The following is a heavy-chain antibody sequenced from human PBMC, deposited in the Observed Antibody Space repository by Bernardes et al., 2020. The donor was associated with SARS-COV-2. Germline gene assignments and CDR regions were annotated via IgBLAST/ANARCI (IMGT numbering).Heavy chain of an antibody. CDR1: GYTFTSFD. V-gene: IGHV1-8*01. CDR3: ARGYVGG. J-gene: IGHJ4*02. Sequence: SVKVSCKTSGYTFTSFDINWVRQASGQGLEWMGWMNPNSGNTGYAQKFQGRVTMTRNTSISTAYMELSSLRSDDTAMYYCARGYVGGWGQGTLVTVSS. CDR2: MNPNSGNT. D-gene: IGHD3-16*01.